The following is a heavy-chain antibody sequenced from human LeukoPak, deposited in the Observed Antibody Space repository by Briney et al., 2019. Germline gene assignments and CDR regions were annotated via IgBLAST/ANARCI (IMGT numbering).Heavy chain of an antibody. J-gene: IGHJ4*02. CDR2: ISGSGGIT. CDR3: AKSLYLPYYFDY. V-gene: IGHV3-23*01. D-gene: IGHD2-8*01. CDR1: GFSFGSYA. Sequence: PGGSLRLSCAASGFSFGSYAMNWVRQAPGKGLEWVSAISGSGGITYYADSVKGRFTNSRDNSKNTLYVQVNSLRAEDTAVYFCAKSLYLPYYFDYWGQGTLVTVSS.